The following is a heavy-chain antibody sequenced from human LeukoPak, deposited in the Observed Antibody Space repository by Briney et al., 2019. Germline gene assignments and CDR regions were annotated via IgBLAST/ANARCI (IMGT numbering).Heavy chain of an antibody. CDR3: ARARLGYIGD. J-gene: IGHJ4*02. CDR2: INSVGSSK. Sequence: GGSLRLSCAASGFTFSSSWMHWVRQAPGKGLVWVSHINSVGSSKNYADSVKGRFNISRDNAKNTLYLQMNSLKAEDTAVYYCARARLGYIGDWGQGTLVTVSS. V-gene: IGHV3-74*01. CDR1: GFTFSSSW. D-gene: IGHD5-24*01.